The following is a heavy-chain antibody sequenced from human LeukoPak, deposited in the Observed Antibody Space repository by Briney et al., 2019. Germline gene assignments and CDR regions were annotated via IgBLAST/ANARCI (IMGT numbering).Heavy chain of an antibody. Sequence: GGSLRLSCVGSGFTFSSLWMGWARQAPGKGLEWVASINHNGNVNYYVDSVKGRFTISRDNAKNSLYLQMSNLRAEDTAVYFCARGGGLDVWGQGATVTVSS. CDR1: GFTFSSLW. J-gene: IGHJ6*02. V-gene: IGHV3-7*03. CDR2: INHNGNVN. D-gene: IGHD3-16*01. CDR3: ARGGGLDV.